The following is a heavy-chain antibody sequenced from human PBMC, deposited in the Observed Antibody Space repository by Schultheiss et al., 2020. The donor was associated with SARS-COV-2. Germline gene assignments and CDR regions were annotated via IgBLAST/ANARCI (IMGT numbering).Heavy chain of an antibody. CDR3: ARGDYFGSGTRD. D-gene: IGHD3-10*01. J-gene: IGHJ4*02. CDR1: GFTFSDYY. V-gene: IGHV4-59*01. Sequence: GSLRLSCAASGFTFSDYYMSWIRQAPGKGLEWIGYVRLSGSTDYNPSLRSRVTISVDTSKNQFSLKLSSVTAADTAVYYCARGDYFGSGTRDWGQGTLVTVSS. CDR2: VRLSGST.